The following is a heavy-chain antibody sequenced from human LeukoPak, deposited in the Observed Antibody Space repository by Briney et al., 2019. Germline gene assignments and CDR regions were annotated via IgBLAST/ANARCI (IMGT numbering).Heavy chain of an antibody. CDR2: IYTSGST. CDR3: AKAGYSYGLSY. CDR1: GGSISSGTYY. V-gene: IGHV4-61*02. Sequence: PSETLSLTCSVSGGSISSGTYYWNWIRHPAGKGLEWIGRIYTSGSTNYNPSLKSRVTISVDTSKNQFSLRLSSVTAADTAVYYCAKAGYSYGLSYWGQGTLVTVSS. J-gene: IGHJ4*02. D-gene: IGHD5-18*01.